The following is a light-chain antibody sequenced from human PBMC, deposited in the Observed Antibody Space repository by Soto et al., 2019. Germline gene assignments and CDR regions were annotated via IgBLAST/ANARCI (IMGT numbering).Light chain of an antibody. Sequence: DIQMTQSPSTLSASVGDRVTITCRASQSISSWLAWYQQKPGTAPKLLIYKASSLQSGVPSRFSGSGSGTEFPLTLSSLQPDDFATYYCQQYSSYPYTFGQGTKLEIK. V-gene: IGKV1-5*03. CDR2: KAS. CDR3: QQYSSYPYT. CDR1: QSISSW. J-gene: IGKJ2*01.